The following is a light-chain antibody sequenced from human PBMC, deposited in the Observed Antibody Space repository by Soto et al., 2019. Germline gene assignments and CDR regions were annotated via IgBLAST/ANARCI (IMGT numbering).Light chain of an antibody. CDR3: QQRSIWGMYT. Sequence: EIVLTQSPATLSLSPGERATLSCRASQSVRRYLAWYQQKPGQAPRLLISDASNRATGIPARFSGSGSGTVFTLHISGLEPEDFAVYYCQQRSIWGMYTFGQGTKLEIK. CDR2: DAS. CDR1: QSVRRY. V-gene: IGKV3-11*01. J-gene: IGKJ2*01.